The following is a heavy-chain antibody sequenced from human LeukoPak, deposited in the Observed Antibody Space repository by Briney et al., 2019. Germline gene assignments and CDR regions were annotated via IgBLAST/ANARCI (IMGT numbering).Heavy chain of an antibody. Sequence: PGGSLRLSCAASGFTFSSYVMSWVRQASGEGLEWVSDISSSGDSTHYADSVKGRFTISRDNSKNTLFLQMNSLRAEDTAVYYCAKRAVGAAYYFDYWGQGTLVTVSS. CDR3: AKRAVGAAYYFDY. J-gene: IGHJ4*02. D-gene: IGHD2-15*01. CDR2: ISSSGDST. V-gene: IGHV3-23*01. CDR1: GFTFSSYV.